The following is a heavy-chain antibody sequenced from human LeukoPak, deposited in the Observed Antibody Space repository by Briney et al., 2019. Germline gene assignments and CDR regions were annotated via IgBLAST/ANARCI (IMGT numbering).Heavy chain of an antibody. D-gene: IGHD4-23*01. J-gene: IGHJ4*02. Sequence: GASVKVSCKASGYTLSGYYMHSGGQAPGQGLEWMGWINPNSGGTNYAQKFQGRVTMTRDTSISTAYMELSRLRSDDTAVYYCARENEDGGLFNYWGRGTLVTVSS. CDR2: INPNSGGT. V-gene: IGHV1-2*02. CDR3: ARENEDGGLFNY. CDR1: GYTLSGYY.